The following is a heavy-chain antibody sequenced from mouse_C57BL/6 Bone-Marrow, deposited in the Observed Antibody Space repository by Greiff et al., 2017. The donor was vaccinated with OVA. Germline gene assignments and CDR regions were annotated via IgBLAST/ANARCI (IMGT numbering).Heavy chain of an antibody. CDR2: INSDGGST. CDR3: ARHGDGYYVAWFAY. CDR1: EYEFPSHD. V-gene: IGHV5-2*01. Sequence: EVKLMESGGCLVQPGESLKLSCESNEYEFPSHDMSWVRKTPEKRLELVAAINSDGGSTYYPDTMERRFIISRDNTKKTLYLQMSSLRSEDTALYYCARHGDGYYVAWFAYWGQGTLVTVSA. D-gene: IGHD2-3*01. J-gene: IGHJ3*01.